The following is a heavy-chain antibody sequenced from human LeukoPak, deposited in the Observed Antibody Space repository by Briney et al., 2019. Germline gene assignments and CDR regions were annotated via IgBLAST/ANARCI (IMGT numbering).Heavy chain of an antibody. J-gene: IGHJ4*02. D-gene: IGHD6-6*01. CDR3: AREIAADRGFDS. Sequence: GRSLRLSCAASGFTFSSYAMHWVRQAPGKGLEWVAVISYDGSNKYYTDSVKGRFTISRDNGKNALYLQMNSLRAEDTAVYYCAREIAADRGFDSWGQGTLVTVSS. CDR1: GFTFSSYA. V-gene: IGHV3-30-3*01. CDR2: ISYDGSNK.